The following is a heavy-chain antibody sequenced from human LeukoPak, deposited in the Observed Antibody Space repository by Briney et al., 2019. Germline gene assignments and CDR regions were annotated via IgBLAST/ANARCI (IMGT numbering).Heavy chain of an antibody. V-gene: IGHV3-23*01. CDR2: ISGNGANT. CDR3: AKSMAGMEAFDI. J-gene: IGHJ3*02. D-gene: IGHD6-19*01. CDR1: GFSFRSYT. Sequence: GGSLRLSCAASGFSFRSYTMSWVRQAPGKGLEWVSSISGNGANTYYADSVKGRFTISRDNSKNTLYLQINSLRAEDTALYYCAKSMAGMEAFDIWGQGTMVTVSS.